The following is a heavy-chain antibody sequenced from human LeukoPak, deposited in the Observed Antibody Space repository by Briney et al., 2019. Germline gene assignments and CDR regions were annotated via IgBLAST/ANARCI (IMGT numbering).Heavy chain of an antibody. CDR1: GFTFTAYL. D-gene: IGHD3-22*01. Sequence: GGSLRLSCAASGFTFTAYLIHWVRQAPGKGLEWVAVMSSDGNAMFYADSEKGRFTISRDNSKNTLYLQMNSLRAEDTAVYYCVRESEYYFDHSASFDYWGQGTLVTVSS. CDR3: VRESEYYFDHSASFDY. V-gene: IGHV3-30-3*01. CDR2: MSSDGNAM. J-gene: IGHJ4*02.